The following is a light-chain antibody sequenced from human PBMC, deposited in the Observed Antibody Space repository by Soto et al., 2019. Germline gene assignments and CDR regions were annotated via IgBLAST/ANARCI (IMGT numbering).Light chain of an antibody. J-gene: IGKJ1*01. CDR2: DAS. CDR3: QQYNSYSPT. CDR1: QSISSW. V-gene: IGKV1-5*01. Sequence: DIQMTQSPSTLSASVGDRVTITCRASQSISSWLAWYQQKPGKAPNLLIYDASSLESGVPSRFSGSGSGTEFTITISSLQPDDFATYYCQQYNSYSPTFGQGTKVDIK.